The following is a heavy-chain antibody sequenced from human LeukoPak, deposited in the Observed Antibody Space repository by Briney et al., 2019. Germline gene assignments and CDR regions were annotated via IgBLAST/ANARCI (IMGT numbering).Heavy chain of an antibody. D-gene: IGHD5/OR15-5a*01. CDR2: IFADGTT. V-gene: IGHV3-53*01. Sequence: GGSLRLSCAASGFTARGNHMSWVRQAPGKGLEWVSIIFADGTTSYTDSVKGRFAISRDNSRNTLYLQMNTLRAEDTAVYYCARHPGIYAEWGQGILVTVSS. J-gene: IGHJ4*02. CDR3: ARHPGIYAE. CDR1: GFTARGNH.